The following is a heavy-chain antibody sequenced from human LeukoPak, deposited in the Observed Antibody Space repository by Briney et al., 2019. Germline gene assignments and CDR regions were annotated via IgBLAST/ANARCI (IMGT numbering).Heavy chain of an antibody. J-gene: IGHJ5*02. CDR1: GFTFSSHW. CDR2: ISENRYTT. Sequence: GGSLRLSCAASGFTFSSHWMHWVRQAPGRGLVWVSRISENRYTTNYADSVKGRFTISRDNAKNTVYLQMNSLRDEDTAVYYCASLGTLVPWGQGTLVTVSS. CDR3: ASLGTLVP. D-gene: IGHD3-9*01. V-gene: IGHV3-74*01.